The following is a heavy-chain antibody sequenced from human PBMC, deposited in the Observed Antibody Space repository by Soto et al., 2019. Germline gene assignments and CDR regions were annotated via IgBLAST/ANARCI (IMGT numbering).Heavy chain of an antibody. J-gene: IGHJ6*02. D-gene: IGHD3-9*01. CDR3: ARGDYDILTGDYKSYYGMDV. Sequence: GESLKISCKGSGYSFTSYWIGWVRQMPGKGLEWMGIIYPGNSDTRNSPSFQGQVTISADKSISTAYLQWSSLKASDTAMYYCARGDYDILTGDYKSYYGMDVWGQGTTVTVSS. CDR2: IYPGNSDT. V-gene: IGHV5-51*01. CDR1: GYSFTSYW.